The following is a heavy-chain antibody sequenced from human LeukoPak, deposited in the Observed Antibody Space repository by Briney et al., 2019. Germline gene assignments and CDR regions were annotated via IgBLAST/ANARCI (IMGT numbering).Heavy chain of an antibody. V-gene: IGHV4-39*07. CDR3: ARVGYCTNGVCSYGGWFDP. D-gene: IGHD2-8*01. Sequence: PSETLSLTCSVSGGSISSISDYWGWIRQAPGKGLEWIRSIYYSGSTHYNPSLKSRVAISVDTSKNQFSLKLRSVSAADTAVYYCARVGYCTNGVCSYGGWFDPWGQGTLVTVSS. CDR1: GGSISSISDY. J-gene: IGHJ5*02. CDR2: IYYSGST.